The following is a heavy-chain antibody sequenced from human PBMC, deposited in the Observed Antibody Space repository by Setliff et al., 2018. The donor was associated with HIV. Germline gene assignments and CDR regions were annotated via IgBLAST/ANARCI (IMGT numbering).Heavy chain of an antibody. CDR2: ITPSDSYT. CDR3: ARDNIIWSKDY. J-gene: IGHJ4*02. Sequence: GASVKVSCKASGYIFTSHKIHWVRQAPGQGLEWMGIITPSDSYTVYAQKFQGRVTMTRDTSTSTVYMELSSLRSDDTAVHYCARDNIIWSKDYWGQGTLVTVSS. V-gene: IGHV1-46*01. D-gene: IGHD3-10*01. CDR1: GYIFTSHK.